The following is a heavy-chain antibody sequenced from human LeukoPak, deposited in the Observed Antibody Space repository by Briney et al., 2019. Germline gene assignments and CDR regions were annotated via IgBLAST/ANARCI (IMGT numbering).Heavy chain of an antibody. Sequence: GGSLRLSCAASGFTFSTYSMNWVRQAPGKGLEWISYIIGSSSTIYYADSAKGRFTISRDNAKNSLYLQMNSLRAEDTAVYYCARKYGGFDYWGRGTLVTVSS. V-gene: IGHV3-48*01. D-gene: IGHD2-15*01. CDR1: GFTFSTYS. CDR3: ARKYGGFDY. CDR2: IIGSSSTI. J-gene: IGHJ4*02.